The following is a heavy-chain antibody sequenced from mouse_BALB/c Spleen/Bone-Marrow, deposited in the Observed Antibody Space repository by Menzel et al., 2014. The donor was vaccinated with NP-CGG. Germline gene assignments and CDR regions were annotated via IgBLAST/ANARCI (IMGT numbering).Heavy chain of an antibody. CDR3: TRSYYGNYFDV. CDR2: INPSNGGT. J-gene: IGHJ1*01. Sequence: VKLVESGAELVKPGASVKLSCKASGYTFTSYYMYWVKPRPGQGLEWIGEINPSNGGTNFNEKFKSKATLTVDKSSSTAYMQLSSLTSEDSAVYYCTRSYYGNYFDVWGAGTTVTVSS. D-gene: IGHD2-1*01. CDR1: GYTFTSYY. V-gene: IGHV1S81*02.